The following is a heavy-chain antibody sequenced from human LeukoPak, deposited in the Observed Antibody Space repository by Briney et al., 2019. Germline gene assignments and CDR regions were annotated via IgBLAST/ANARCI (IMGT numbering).Heavy chain of an antibody. V-gene: IGHV3-72*01. D-gene: IGHD3-3*01. CDR1: GFTFSDHY. J-gene: IGHJ6*03. CDR2: TRNKANSYTT. CDR3: AREGYYDFWSGYLPGYYYYYMDV. Sequence: VGSLRLSCAASGFTFSDHYMDWVRQAPGKGLEWVGRTRNKANSYTTEYAASVKGRFTISRDDSKNSLYLQMNSLKTEDTAVYYCAREGYYDFWSGYLPGYYYYYMDVWGKGTTVTVSS.